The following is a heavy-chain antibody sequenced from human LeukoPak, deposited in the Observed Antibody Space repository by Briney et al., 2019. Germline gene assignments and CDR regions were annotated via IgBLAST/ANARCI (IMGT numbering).Heavy chain of an antibody. CDR3: GRDLSGWYGPDY. J-gene: IGHJ4*02. D-gene: IGHD6-19*01. CDR2: INWNGGST. CDR1: GFTFDDYG. V-gene: IGHV3-20*04. Sequence: GASLRLSCKASGFTFDDYGMSWVRQAPGQGLEWMAGINWNGGSTGYADSVKGRFTISRDNAKNSLYLQMDSLRAEDTALYYCGRDLSGWYGPDYWGQGTLVTVSS.